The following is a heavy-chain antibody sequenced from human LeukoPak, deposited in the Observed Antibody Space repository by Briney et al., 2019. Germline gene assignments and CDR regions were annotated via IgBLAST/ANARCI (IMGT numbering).Heavy chain of an antibody. Sequence: SETLSLTCTVSGGSFSSYYWSWIRQPPGKGLEWIGYISNSGDTNYTPSLKSRVAMSVDTSKKQFSLKLNSVTAADTAVYYCARDQMGATNHWGQGTLVTVSS. CDR2: ISNSGDT. V-gene: IGHV4-59*01. J-gene: IGHJ5*02. D-gene: IGHD1-26*01. CDR3: ARDQMGATNH. CDR1: GGSFSSYY.